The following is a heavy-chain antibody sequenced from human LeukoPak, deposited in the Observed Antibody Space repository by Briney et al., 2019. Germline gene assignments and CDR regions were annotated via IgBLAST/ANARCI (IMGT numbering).Heavy chain of an antibody. CDR1: GYSFIRYW. J-gene: IGHJ4*02. D-gene: IGHD4-17*01. Sequence: GASLKISCKGTGYSFIRYWIGWVRQMPGKGLEWMGIIYPSDSDTRYSPSFQGQVSISADKSISTAYLQWSSLKASDTAMYYCATDYGDSGPPELRYWGQGTLVTVSS. CDR2: IYPSDSDT. V-gene: IGHV5-51*01. CDR3: ATDYGDSGPPELRY.